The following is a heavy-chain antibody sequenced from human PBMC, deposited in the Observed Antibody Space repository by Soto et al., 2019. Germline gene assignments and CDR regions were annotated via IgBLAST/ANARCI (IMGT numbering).Heavy chain of an antibody. J-gene: IGHJ4*02. CDR3: ARAPLYDSSGYYYLYFDY. V-gene: IGHV3-48*02. Sequence: GGSLSLSCASSGFTFSSYSMNWVRQAPGKGLEWVSYISSSSSTIYYADSVKGRFTISRDNAKNSLYLQMNSLRDEDTAVYYCARAPLYDSSGYYYLYFDYWGQGTLVTVSS. D-gene: IGHD3-22*01. CDR1: GFTFSSYS. CDR2: ISSSSSTI.